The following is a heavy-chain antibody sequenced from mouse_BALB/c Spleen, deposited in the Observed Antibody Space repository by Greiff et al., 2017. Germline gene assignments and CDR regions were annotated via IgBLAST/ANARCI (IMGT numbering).Heavy chain of an antibody. CDR2: ISSGGSYT. J-gene: IGHJ2*01. Sequence: DVKLVESGGGLVKPGGSLKLSCAASGFTFSSYAMSWVRQTPEKRLEWVATISSGGSYTYYPDSVKGRFTISRDNAKNTLYLQMSSLRSEDTAMYYCARQKDYWGQGTTLTVSS. CDR3: ARQKDY. CDR1: GFTFSSYA. V-gene: IGHV5-9-3*01.